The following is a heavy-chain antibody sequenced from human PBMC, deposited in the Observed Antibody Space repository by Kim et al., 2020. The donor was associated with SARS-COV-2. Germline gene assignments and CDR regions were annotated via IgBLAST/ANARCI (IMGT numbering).Heavy chain of an antibody. V-gene: IGHV3-21*01. J-gene: IGHJ6*02. D-gene: IGHD5-12*01. CDR1: GFTFSSYS. CDR3: ATCGYDFQIYYYYGMDV. Sequence: GGSLRLSCAASGFTFSSYSMNWVRQAPGKGLEWVSSISSSSSYIYYADSVKGRFTISRDNAKNSLYLHMNSLRAEDTAVYYCATCGYDFQIYYYYGMDVWGQGTTVTVSS. CDR2: ISSSSSYI.